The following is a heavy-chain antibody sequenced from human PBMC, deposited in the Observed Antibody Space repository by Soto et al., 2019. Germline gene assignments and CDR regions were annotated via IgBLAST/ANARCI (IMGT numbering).Heavy chain of an antibody. Sequence: PGGSLRLSCAASGFTVSSNDMSWVRQAPGKGLEWVSVIYSGGRTYYADSVKGRFTISRDNSRNTLYLQMNSLRAEDTAVYYCAREAATLNWFDPWGQGTLVTVS. CDR3: AREAATLNWFDP. CDR2: IYSGGRT. V-gene: IGHV3-66*01. CDR1: GFTVSSND. D-gene: IGHD6-25*01. J-gene: IGHJ5*02.